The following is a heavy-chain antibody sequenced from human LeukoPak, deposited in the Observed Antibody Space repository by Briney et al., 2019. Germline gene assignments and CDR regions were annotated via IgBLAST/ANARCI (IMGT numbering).Heavy chain of an antibody. CDR3: AAGDNNDAFDI. CDR2: IIPIFGTA. D-gene: IGHD3-16*01. V-gene: IGHV1-69*05. J-gene: IGHJ3*02. CDR1: GGTFSSYA. Sequence: GASVKVSCNASGGTFSSYAISWVRQAPGQGLEWMGRIIPIFGTANYAQKFQGRVTITTDESTSTAYMELSSLRSEDTAVYYCAAGDNNDAFDIWGQGTMVTVSS.